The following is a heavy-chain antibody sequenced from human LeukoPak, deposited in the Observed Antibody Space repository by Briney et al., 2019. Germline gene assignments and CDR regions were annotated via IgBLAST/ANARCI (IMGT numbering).Heavy chain of an antibody. D-gene: IGHD5-18*01. CDR2: ISAYNGNT. Sequence: ASVKVSCKASGYTFTSYGISWVRQAPGQGLEWMGWISAYNGNTNYAQKLQGRVTMTTDTSTSTAYMELRSLRSDDTAVYYCARDIFVDTAMVIPAYYYYGMDVWAKGPRSPSP. V-gene: IGHV1-18*01. CDR1: GYTFTSYG. CDR3: ARDIFVDTAMVIPAYYYYGMDV. J-gene: IGHJ6*02.